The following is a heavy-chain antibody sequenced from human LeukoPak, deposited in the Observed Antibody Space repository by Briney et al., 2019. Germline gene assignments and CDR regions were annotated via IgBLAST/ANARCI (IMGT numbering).Heavy chain of an antibody. Sequence: ASVKVSCKASGYTFTSYGISRVRQAPGQGLEWMGWISAYNGNTNYAQKLQGRVTMTTDTSTSTAYMELRSLRSDDTAVYYCARDRSYYDILTGYYSPYDYWGQGTLVTVSS. J-gene: IGHJ4*02. D-gene: IGHD3-9*01. CDR2: ISAYNGNT. V-gene: IGHV1-18*01. CDR3: ARDRSYYDILTGYYSPYDY. CDR1: GYTFTSYG.